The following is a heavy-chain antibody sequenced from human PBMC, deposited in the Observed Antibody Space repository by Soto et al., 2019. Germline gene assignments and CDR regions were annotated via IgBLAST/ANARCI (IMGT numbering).Heavy chain of an antibody. CDR1: GFTFNTHA. Sequence: EVQLLESGGGLVRPGGSLRLSWAASGFTFNTHAMSWVRQAPGKGLEWVSVVSGSGIDTYYADSVKGRFTISRDNSKNTLYVQMNSLSAEDTAVYYCAKGPYYFDNSGRPKGYFDYWGQGILVTVSP. D-gene: IGHD3-22*01. CDR3: AKGPYYFDNSGRPKGYFDY. CDR2: VSGSGIDT. V-gene: IGHV3-23*01. J-gene: IGHJ4*02.